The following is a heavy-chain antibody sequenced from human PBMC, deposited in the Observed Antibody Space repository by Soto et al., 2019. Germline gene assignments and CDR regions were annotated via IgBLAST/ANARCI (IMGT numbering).Heavy chain of an antibody. D-gene: IGHD3-3*01. CDR3: CIRFFYYYGMDV. V-gene: IGHV1-69*01. CDR2: IIPIYGTA. J-gene: IGHJ6*02. Sequence: QVQLVQSGAEVKKPGSSVKVSCKASGGTFSSYAISWVRQAPGHGLEWMGGIIPIYGTANYAQKFQGRVTITADESTSTAYMELSSLRSEDTAVYYCCIRFFYYYGMDVWGHGTTVTVSS. CDR1: GGTFSSYA.